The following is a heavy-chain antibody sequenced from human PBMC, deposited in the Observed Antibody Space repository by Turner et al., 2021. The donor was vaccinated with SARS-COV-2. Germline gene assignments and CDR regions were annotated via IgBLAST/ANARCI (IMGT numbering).Heavy chain of an antibody. Sequence: EVKLLESGGGLVQPGGSLILSCAASGFTFSSYAMSWVRQDPGKGLEWVLSISASGGSTYYADSVKGRFTISRDNSKNTLSLQMSSLRAEDTAVYYCAKDQYNSGWYSKDYWGQGTLVTVSS. J-gene: IGHJ4*02. D-gene: IGHD6-19*01. CDR2: ISASGGST. CDR3: AKDQYNSGWYSKDY. CDR1: GFTFSSYA. V-gene: IGHV3-23*01.